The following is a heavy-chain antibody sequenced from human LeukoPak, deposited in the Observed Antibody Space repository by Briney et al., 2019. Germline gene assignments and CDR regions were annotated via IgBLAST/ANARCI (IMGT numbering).Heavy chain of an antibody. CDR2: IYHSGST. J-gene: IGHJ4*02. CDR1: GGSISSSSYY. V-gene: IGHV4-39*07. Sequence: PSETLSLTCTVSGGSISSSSYYWGWIRQPPGKGLEWIGEIYHSGSTNYNPSLKSRVTISVDKSKNQFSLKLSSVTAADTAVYYCARESTTYYDFWSGLPGPQDYWGQGTLVTVSS. D-gene: IGHD3-3*01. CDR3: ARESTTYYDFWSGLPGPQDY.